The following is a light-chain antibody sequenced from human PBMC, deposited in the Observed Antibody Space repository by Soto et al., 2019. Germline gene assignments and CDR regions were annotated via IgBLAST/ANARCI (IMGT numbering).Light chain of an antibody. V-gene: IGLV2-14*03. Sequence: QSALTQPASVSGSPGQSITISCTGISTDIGSHDFVSWYQQHPGKAPKLIISDVSVRPSGVSTRFSGSKSGNTASLTLSGLQAEDEADYYCSSYASTTSVVFGGGTKVTVL. CDR3: SSYASTTSVV. J-gene: IGLJ3*02. CDR1: STDIGSHDF. CDR2: DVS.